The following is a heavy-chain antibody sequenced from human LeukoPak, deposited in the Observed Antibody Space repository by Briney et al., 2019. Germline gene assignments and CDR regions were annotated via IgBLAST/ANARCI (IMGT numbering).Heavy chain of an antibody. Sequence: SETLSLTCTVSGGPIKSHYWNWIRQPPGKGLEWIGYVSYSGNTNYNPSLKSRVSISVDTSKNQFFLKLSSVTAADTAVYYCARPGSDWDMGPFDYWGQGTLVTVSS. D-gene: IGHD6-19*01. J-gene: IGHJ4*02. CDR1: GGPIKSHY. V-gene: IGHV4-59*08. CDR3: ARPGSDWDMGPFDY. CDR2: VSYSGNT.